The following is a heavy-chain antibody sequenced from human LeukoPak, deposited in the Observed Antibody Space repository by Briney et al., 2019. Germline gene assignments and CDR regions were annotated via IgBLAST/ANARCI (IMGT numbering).Heavy chain of an antibody. J-gene: IGHJ4*02. V-gene: IGHV3-23*01. D-gene: IGHD3-3*01. Sequence: DSVKGRFTISRDNSKNTLYLQMNSLRAEDTAVYYCAKASRLRFLEWLYDYWGQGTLVTVSS. CDR3: AKASRLRFLEWLYDY.